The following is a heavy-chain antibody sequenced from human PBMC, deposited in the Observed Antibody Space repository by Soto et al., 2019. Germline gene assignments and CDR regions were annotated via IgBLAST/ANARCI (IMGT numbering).Heavy chain of an antibody. CDR3: ARGGIVLVPAAMRSNWFDP. J-gene: IGHJ5*02. CDR1: GYTFTSYG. V-gene: IGHV1-18*01. D-gene: IGHD2-2*01. Sequence: QVQLVQSGAEVKKPGASVKVSCKASGYTFTSYGISWVRQAPGQGLEWMGWISAYNGNTNYAQKLQSRVTMTTDTSTSTAYLELRSLRSDDTAVYYCARGGIVLVPAAMRSNWFDPWGQGTLVSVSS. CDR2: ISAYNGNT.